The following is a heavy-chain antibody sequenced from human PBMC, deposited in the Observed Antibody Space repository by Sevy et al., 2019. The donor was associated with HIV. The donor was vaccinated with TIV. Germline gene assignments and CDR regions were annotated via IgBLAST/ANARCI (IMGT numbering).Heavy chain of an antibody. Sequence: GGSLRLSCAASGFTFSISAMTWVRQAPGKGLEWVSVISGSGNSAYYADSVKGRFTISRANSKNTLSLQMSSLRAEDTAVYYCARGGRSYGDSYFDHWGQGTLVTVSS. J-gene: IGHJ4*02. D-gene: IGHD5-18*01. CDR2: ISGSGNSA. V-gene: IGHV3-23*01. CDR3: ARGGRSYGDSYFDH. CDR1: GFTFSISA.